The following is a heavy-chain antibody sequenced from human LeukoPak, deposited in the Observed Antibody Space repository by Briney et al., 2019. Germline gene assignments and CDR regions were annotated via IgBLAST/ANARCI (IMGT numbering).Heavy chain of an antibody. CDR2: VSGSGGST. Sequence: GGSLRLSCAASGFMSSTYAMTWVRQAPGKGLEWVSAVSGSGGSTYYADSVEGRFTISRDNSKNTLYLQMNSLRAEDTALYYCSKGRPPYNVAAADCWGQGTLVTVSS. CDR1: GFMSSTYA. CDR3: SKGRPPYNVAAADC. V-gene: IGHV3-23*01. J-gene: IGHJ4*02. D-gene: IGHD3-10*02.